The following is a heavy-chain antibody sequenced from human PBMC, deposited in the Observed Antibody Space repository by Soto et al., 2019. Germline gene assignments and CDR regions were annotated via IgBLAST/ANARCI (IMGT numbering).Heavy chain of an antibody. CDR1: GGSISSYY. Sequence: SETLSLTCTVSGGSISSYYWSWIRQPPGKGLEWIGYIYYSGSTNYNPSLKSRVTISVDTSKNQLSLKLSSVTAADTAVYYCARGGDGMGPYYYYGMDVWGQGTTVTVSS. CDR3: ARGGDGMGPYYYYGMDV. CDR2: IYYSGST. D-gene: IGHD3-16*01. J-gene: IGHJ6*02. V-gene: IGHV4-59*01.